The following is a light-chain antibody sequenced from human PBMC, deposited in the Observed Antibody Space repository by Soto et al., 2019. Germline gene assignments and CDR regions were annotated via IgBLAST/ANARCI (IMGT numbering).Light chain of an antibody. V-gene: IGLV2-8*01. J-gene: IGLJ1*01. CDR2: DVI. CDR1: SSAVGGYNY. CDR3: SSFAGSSNGLV. Sequence: QSALTQPPSASGSPGQSVNISCTGTSSAVGGYNYVSWYQQHPGKAPKVVIYDVIKRPSGVPDRFSGSKSGSTASLTVSGLQAEDEADYYCSSFAGSSNGLVFGTVTKVTVL.